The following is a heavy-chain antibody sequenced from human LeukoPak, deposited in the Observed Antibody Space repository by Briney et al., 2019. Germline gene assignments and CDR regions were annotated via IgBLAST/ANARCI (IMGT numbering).Heavy chain of an antibody. V-gene: IGHV3-30*02. CDR1: GFTFNSDG. Sequence: GGSLRLSCEASGFTFNSDGMHWVRQAPGKGLEWVAFIQSDGIRKEYADSVRGRFTISRDNSKSTLYLQMNSLRPDDTAVYYCATPIGFGVVHWYFDLWGRGTLVTVSS. CDR3: ATPIGFGVVHWYFDL. CDR2: IQSDGIRK. D-gene: IGHD3-3*01. J-gene: IGHJ2*01.